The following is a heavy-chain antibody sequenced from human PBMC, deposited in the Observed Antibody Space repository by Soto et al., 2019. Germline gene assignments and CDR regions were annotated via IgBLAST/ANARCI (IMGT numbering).Heavy chain of an antibody. Sequence: TSETLSLTCTVSGGSFSGYYWSWIRQPPGKGLEWFGEIIHSGSTNYNPSLKSRVTISVDTSKNQFSLKLSSVTAADTAVYYFARGGFSTSSSWYSPPRNWFDPWGQGTLVTVSS. CDR1: GGSFSGYY. CDR2: IIHSGST. V-gene: IGHV4-34*01. CDR3: ARGGFSTSSSWYSPPRNWFDP. J-gene: IGHJ5*02. D-gene: IGHD6-13*01.